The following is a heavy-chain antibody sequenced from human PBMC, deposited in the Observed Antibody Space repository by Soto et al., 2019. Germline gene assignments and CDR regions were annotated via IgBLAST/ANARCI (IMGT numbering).Heavy chain of an antibody. V-gene: IGHV3-23*01. CDR1: GFTFSSYA. Sequence: EVQLLESGGGLVQPGGSLRLSCAASGFTFSSYAMSWVRQAPGKGLEWVSTISGSGGSTYYADSVKGRFTISRDNSKNTLYLQMNSLRGEGTAVYYCAKTQETTSGSGAYYFDYWGQGTLVTVSS. CDR2: ISGSGGST. CDR3: AKTQETTSGSGAYYFDY. D-gene: IGHD3-10*01. J-gene: IGHJ4*02.